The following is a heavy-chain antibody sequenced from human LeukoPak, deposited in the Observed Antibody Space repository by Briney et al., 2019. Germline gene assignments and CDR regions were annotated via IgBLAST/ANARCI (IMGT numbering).Heavy chain of an antibody. CDR2: IYISGSS. V-gene: IGHV4-4*07. J-gene: IGHJ6*03. D-gene: IGHD2-2*01. CDR1: GGSISSYY. CDR3: ARGSSSSTRKSLHYYYYYYIDV. Sequence: SETLSLTCTVSGGSISSYYWSWIRQPAGKGLEWIGRIYISGSSNYNPSLKSRVTMSVDTSKNQFSLKLSSVTAADTAVYYCARGSSSSTRKSLHYYYYYYIDVWGKGTTVTISS.